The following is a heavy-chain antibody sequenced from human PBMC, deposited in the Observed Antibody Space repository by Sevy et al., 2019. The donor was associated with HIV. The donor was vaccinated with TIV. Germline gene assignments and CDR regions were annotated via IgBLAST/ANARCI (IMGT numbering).Heavy chain of an antibody. J-gene: IGHJ4*02. V-gene: IGHV3-15*01. CDR1: GFTFSNAW. CDR3: ASRHYYGSGSYPDS. CDR2: IKSKTDGGTL. D-gene: IGHD3-10*01. Sequence: GGYLRLSCAASGFTFSNAWMSWVRQAPGKGLEWVGRIKSKTDGGTLDYAAPVKGRFSISRDDSKNTLYLQMNSLKIEHTAVYYCASRHYYGSGSYPDSWGQGILVTVSS.